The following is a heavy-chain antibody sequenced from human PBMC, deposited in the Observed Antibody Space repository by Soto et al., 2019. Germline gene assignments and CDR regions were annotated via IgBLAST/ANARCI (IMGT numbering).Heavy chain of an antibody. CDR3: AVQYSSSSPVYFDY. Sequence: ASVKVSCKASGYTFTSYAMHWVRQAPGQRLEWMGWINAGNGNTKYSQKFQGRFTITRDTSASTAYMELSSLRSEDTAVYYCAVQYSSSSPVYFDYWGQGTLVTVSS. D-gene: IGHD6-6*01. J-gene: IGHJ4*02. V-gene: IGHV1-3*01. CDR1: GYTFTSYA. CDR2: INAGNGNT.